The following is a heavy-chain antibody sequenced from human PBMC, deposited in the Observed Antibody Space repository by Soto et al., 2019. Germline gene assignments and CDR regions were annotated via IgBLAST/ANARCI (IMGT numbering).Heavy chain of an antibody. CDR3: AKSPGGWLRLGIDY. J-gene: IGHJ4*02. Sequence: QVQLVESGGGVVQPGRSLRLSCAASGFTFSSYGMHWVRQAPGKGLEWVAVISYDGSNKYYADSVKGRFTISRDNSKNTLYLQMNSLRAEDTAVYYCAKSPGGWLRLGIDYWGQGTLVTVSS. D-gene: IGHD5-12*01. CDR1: GFTFSSYG. CDR2: ISYDGSNK. V-gene: IGHV3-30*18.